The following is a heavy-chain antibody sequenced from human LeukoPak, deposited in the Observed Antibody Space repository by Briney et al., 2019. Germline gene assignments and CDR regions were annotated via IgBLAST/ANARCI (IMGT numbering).Heavy chain of an antibody. D-gene: IGHD6-19*01. CDR2: ISGSGGST. Sequence: GGSLRLSCAASGFTFSSYAMSWVRQAPGKGLEWVSAISGSGGSTYYADSVKGRFTISRDNSKNTLYLQMNSLRAEDTAVYYCTKVAGYSSGWTLDYWGQGTLVTVSS. CDR1: GFTFSSYA. V-gene: IGHV3-23*01. J-gene: IGHJ4*02. CDR3: TKVAGYSSGWTLDY.